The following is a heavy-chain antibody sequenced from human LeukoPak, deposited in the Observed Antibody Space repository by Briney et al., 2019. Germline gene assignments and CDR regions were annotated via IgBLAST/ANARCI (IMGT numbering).Heavy chain of an antibody. J-gene: IGHJ4*02. Sequence: SETLSLTCTVSGGSISSYYWNWVRQPPGKGLEWIGYVSYSGSTNYNPSLKSRVTISVDTSKNQFSLKLNSVTAADTVVYYCARTGGYNSPFSFWGQGALVTVSS. CDR3: ARTGGYNSPFSF. CDR2: VSYSGST. CDR1: GGSISSYY. D-gene: IGHD5-24*01. V-gene: IGHV4-59*01.